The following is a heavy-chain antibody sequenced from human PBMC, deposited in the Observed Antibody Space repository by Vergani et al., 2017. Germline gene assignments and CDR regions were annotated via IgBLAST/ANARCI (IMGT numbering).Heavy chain of an antibody. J-gene: IGHJ3*02. CDR3: ARDLLTDYGGNHAFDI. D-gene: IGHD4-23*01. CDR1: GYTFTSYY. V-gene: IGHV1-46*01. Sequence: QVQLVQSGAEVKKPGASVKVSCKASGYTFTSYYMHWVRQAPGQGLEWMGIINPSGGSTSYAQKFQGRVTMTRDTSTSTVYMELSSLRSEDTAVYYCARDLLTDYGGNHAFDIWGQGTMVTVSS. CDR2: INPSGGST.